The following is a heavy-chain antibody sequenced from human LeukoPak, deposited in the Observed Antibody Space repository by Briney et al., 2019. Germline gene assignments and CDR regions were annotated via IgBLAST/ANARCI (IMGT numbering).Heavy chain of an antibody. V-gene: IGHV3-23*01. CDR3: AKDRGCSSTSCRYNWFGP. Sequence: GGSLRLSCAASGFTFSNYAMAWVRQAPGKGLEWVSFIAASGGSTDYADSVKGRFTISRDNSKNTLYLQMNSLRVDDTAVYHCAKDRGCSSTSCRYNWFGPWGQGTLVTVSS. D-gene: IGHD2-2*01. CDR2: IAASGGST. CDR1: GFTFSNYA. J-gene: IGHJ5*02.